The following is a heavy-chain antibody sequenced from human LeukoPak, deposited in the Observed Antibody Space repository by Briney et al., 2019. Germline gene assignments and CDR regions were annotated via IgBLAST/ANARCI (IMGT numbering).Heavy chain of an antibody. CDR3: ARVYGRAFDY. V-gene: IGHV4-59*01. D-gene: IGHD2-15*01. J-gene: IGHJ4*02. CDR1: GGSISSYY. CDR2: IYYSRST. Sequence: PSETLSLTCTVSGGSISSYYWSCIRQPPGKGLEWIGYIYYSRSTNYNPSLKSRVTISVDTSKNQFSLKLSSVTAADTAVYYCARVYGRAFDYWGQGTLVTVSS.